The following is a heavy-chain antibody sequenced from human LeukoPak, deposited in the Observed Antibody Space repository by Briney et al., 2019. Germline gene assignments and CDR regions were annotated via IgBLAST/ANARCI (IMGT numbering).Heavy chain of an antibody. J-gene: IGHJ4*02. CDR3: VRSLGGYNAYVVNDPYEF. D-gene: IGHD5-12*01. Sequence: SGGSLRLSCAVSGFTFSVYSLHWVRQAPGRGLEYVSAINPNGDSTYYANSVKGRFSISRDNSKSTFYLRMGSLRAEDMAMYYCVRSLGGYNAYVVNDPYEFWGQGTLVTVSS. CDR2: INPNGDST. V-gene: IGHV3-64*01. CDR1: GFTFSVYS.